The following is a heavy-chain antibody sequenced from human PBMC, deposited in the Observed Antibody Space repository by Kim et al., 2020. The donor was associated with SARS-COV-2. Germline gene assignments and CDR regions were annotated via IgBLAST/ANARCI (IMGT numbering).Heavy chain of an antibody. Sequence: GGSLRLSCAASGFTFSIYEMNWVRQAPGKGLEWVSYISSSGSTIYYADSVKGRFTITRDNAKDSLYLQMNSLRAEDTAFYYCARDLLWYYYGSESYNGMDVWGQGTTVTVSS. V-gene: IGHV3-48*03. CDR2: ISSSGSTI. J-gene: IGHJ6*02. D-gene: IGHD3-10*01. CDR3: ARDLLWYYYGSESYNGMDV. CDR1: GFTFSIYE.